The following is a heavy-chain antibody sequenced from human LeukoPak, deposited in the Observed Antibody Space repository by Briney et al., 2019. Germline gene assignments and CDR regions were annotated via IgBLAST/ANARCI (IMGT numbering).Heavy chain of an antibody. J-gene: IGHJ3*02. V-gene: IGHV1-3*02. CDR2: SNAGNGNT. Sequence: ASVKVSCKASGYTFTSYAMHWVRQAPGQRLEWMGWSNAGNGNTKYSQEFQGRVTITRDTSASTAYMELSSLRSEDTAVYYCARGGGLSPRGNAFDIWGQGTMVTVSS. D-gene: IGHD3-10*01. CDR1: GYTFTSYA. CDR3: ARGGGLSPRGNAFDI.